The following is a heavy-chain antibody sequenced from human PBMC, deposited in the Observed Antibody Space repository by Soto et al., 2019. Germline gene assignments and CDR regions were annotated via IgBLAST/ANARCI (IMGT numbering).Heavy chain of an antibody. CDR1: GGSISSGDYY. CDR2: IYYSGST. D-gene: IGHD2-8*01. J-gene: IGHJ5*02. V-gene: IGHV4-30-4*01. CDR3: ARGTLGYCTNGVCYNWFDP. Sequence: LSLTCTVSGGSISSGDYYWSWIRQPPGKGLEWIGYIYYSGSTYYNPSLKSRVTISVDTSKNQFSLKLSSVTAADTAVYYCARGTLGYCTNGVCYNWFDPWGQGTLVTVSS.